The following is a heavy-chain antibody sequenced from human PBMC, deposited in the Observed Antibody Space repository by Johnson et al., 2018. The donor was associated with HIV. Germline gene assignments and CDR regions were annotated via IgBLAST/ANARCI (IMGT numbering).Heavy chain of an antibody. V-gene: IGHV3-20*04. Sequence: VQFVESGGGVVRPGGSLRLSCAASGFTFDDYGMSWVRQAPGNGLEWVSGINWNGGSTGYADSVKGRFTISRDNAKNSLYLQMNSLRAEDTALYYCARDVRDYYDSSGYPYLDAFDIWGQVTMVTVSS. CDR3: ARDVRDYYDSSGYPYLDAFDI. CDR2: INWNGGST. CDR1: GFTFDDYG. J-gene: IGHJ3*02. D-gene: IGHD3-22*01.